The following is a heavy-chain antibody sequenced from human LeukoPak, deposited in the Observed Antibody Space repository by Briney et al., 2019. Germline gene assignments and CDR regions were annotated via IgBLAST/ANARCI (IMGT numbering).Heavy chain of an antibody. CDR2: IGKDGTGN. J-gene: IGHJ4*02. Sequence: GGSLRLSCAASGFSLSRYWMSWVRQAPGKGLQWVANIGKDGTGNHYVDSVKGRFTISKDNARNSLYLQMNSLRADDTAVYYCARDLDFYATDYWGQGTLVTVSS. V-gene: IGHV3-7*01. CDR1: GFSLSRYW. CDR3: ARDLDFYATDY. D-gene: IGHD2/OR15-2a*01.